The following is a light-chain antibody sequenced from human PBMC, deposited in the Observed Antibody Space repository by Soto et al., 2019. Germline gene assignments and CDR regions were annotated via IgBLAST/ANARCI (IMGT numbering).Light chain of an antibody. CDR2: AAT. J-gene: IGKJ3*01. Sequence: DIQITHSPSSVSASVGDRVSITCRASQGISNWLAWYQQKPGKAPKLLIYAATSLQSGVSSRFSGSGSGTDFTLTISSLQPEDFATYYCQQGNSFPFTFGPGTKVDIK. V-gene: IGKV1D-12*01. CDR3: QQGNSFPFT. CDR1: QGISNW.